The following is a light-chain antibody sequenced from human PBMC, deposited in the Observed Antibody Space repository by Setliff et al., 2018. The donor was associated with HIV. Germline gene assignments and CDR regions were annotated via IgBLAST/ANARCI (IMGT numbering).Light chain of an antibody. V-gene: IGLV3-21*03. Sequence: SYELTQPPSVSVAPGKTARITCGGTNIGSKSVHWYQQKPGQAPVLVVDDDSDRPSGIPERFSGSNSGNTATATLTISRVEVGDEADYYCQVWDSSSDPYVFGTGTKGTV. CDR1: NIGSKS. CDR2: DDS. CDR3: QVWDSSSDPYV. J-gene: IGLJ1*01.